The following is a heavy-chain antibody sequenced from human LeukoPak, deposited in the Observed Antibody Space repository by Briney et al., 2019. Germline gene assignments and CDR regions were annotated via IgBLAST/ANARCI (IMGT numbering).Heavy chain of an antibody. CDR3: ARGFYGGSLFDY. CDR1: GGSISSYY. CDR2: IYYSGST. D-gene: IGHD2-15*01. Sequence: PSETLSLTCTVSGGSISSYYWSWIRQPPGKGLEWIGYIYYSGSTNYNPSLKSRVTISVDTSKNQFSLKLSSVTAADTAVYYCARGFYGGSLFDYWGQGTLVTVSS. J-gene: IGHJ4*02. V-gene: IGHV4-59*12.